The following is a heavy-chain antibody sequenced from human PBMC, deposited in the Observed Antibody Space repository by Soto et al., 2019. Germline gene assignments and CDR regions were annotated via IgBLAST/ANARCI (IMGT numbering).Heavy chain of an antibody. J-gene: IGHJ3*01. D-gene: IGHD6-19*01. Sequence: EVHLLESGGGLVQPGGSLRLSCAASGFTFSNSDMSWVRQAPGRGLEWVSYISRSGDSTYYADSVKGRFTVSRDNSKNTLFLQMNSLRNEDTAVYYCAFSSGWFGAFDVWGQGTMVTVSS. CDR2: ISRSGDST. CDR1: GFTFSNSD. V-gene: IGHV3-23*01. CDR3: AFSSGWFGAFDV.